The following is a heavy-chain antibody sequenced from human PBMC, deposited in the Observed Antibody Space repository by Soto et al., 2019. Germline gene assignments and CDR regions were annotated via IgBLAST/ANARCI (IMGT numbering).Heavy chain of an antibody. V-gene: IGHV3-74*03. CDR3: ARGDCVGGSCYSLAGSFYYYMDA. J-gene: IGHJ6*03. CDR1: GFTFSNYW. D-gene: IGHD2-15*01. Sequence: EVQLVESGGGLVQPGGSLRLSCAASGFTFSNYWMYWVRQAPGKGLEWVSRINSDGSVSTYADSVKGRLTISRDNVKNTLYLQMDSLRAEDTAVYYCARGDCVGGSCYSLAGSFYYYMDAWGNGTTVTV. CDR2: INSDGSVS.